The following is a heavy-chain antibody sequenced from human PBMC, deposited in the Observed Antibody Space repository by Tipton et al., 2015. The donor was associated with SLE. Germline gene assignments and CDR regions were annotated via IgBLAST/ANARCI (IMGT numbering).Heavy chain of an antibody. D-gene: IGHD1-14*01. CDR3: ARFPRNYYYGMDV. Sequence: TLSLTCAVYGGSFSGYYWSWIRQPPGKGLEWIGEINHSGSTNYNPSLKSRVTISVDTSKNQFSLKLSSVTAADTAVYYCARFPRNYYYGMDVWGQGTTVTVPS. V-gene: IGHV4-34*01. J-gene: IGHJ6*02. CDR1: GGSFSGYY. CDR2: INHSGST.